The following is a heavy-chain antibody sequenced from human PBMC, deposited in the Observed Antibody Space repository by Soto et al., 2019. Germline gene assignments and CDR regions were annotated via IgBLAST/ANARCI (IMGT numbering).Heavy chain of an antibody. CDR2: VYYTGTT. CDR3: ARDAVLTGMFDF. V-gene: IGHV4-59*01. Sequence: SETLSLTCTVSGGSIGSYHWSWVRQPPGKGLEWIASVYYTGTTNYNPSLGSRVTISIDAPENQISLKLTSVTAADTAFYYCARDAVLTGMFDFWGQGTLVTVSS. D-gene: IGHD3-16*01. CDR1: GGSIGSYH. J-gene: IGHJ4*02.